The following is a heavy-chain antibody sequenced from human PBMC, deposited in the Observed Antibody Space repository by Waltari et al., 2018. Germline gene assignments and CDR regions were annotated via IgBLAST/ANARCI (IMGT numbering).Heavy chain of an antibody. J-gene: IGHJ1*01. V-gene: IGHV3-23*01. D-gene: IGHD1-20*01. CDR1: VFTPFTHA. Sequence: EVQVLESGGGLVQPGGSLRLPCPASVFTPFTHALNWVRQAPGKGLEGVSSISVSDATYYADSVKGRFTVSRDYSDNTIYLQMHSLRADDTAVYFCAKPFYNWDDPLHSWGQGTPVTVSS. CDR3: AKPFYNWDDPLHS. CDR2: ISVSDAT.